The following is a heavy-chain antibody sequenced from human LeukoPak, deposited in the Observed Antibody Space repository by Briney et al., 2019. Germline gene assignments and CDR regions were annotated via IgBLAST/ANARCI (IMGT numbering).Heavy chain of an antibody. CDR2: IYYSGST. J-gene: IGHJ5*02. Sequence: PSETLSLTCTVSGGSINSYYWSWIRQPPGKGLEWIGYIYYSGSTNYNPSLKSRVTISVDTSMNQFSLRLSSVTAADTAVYYCARGGWGFDPWGQGTLVTVSS. CDR3: ARGGWGFDP. V-gene: IGHV4-59*01. CDR1: GGSINSYY. D-gene: IGHD1-26*01.